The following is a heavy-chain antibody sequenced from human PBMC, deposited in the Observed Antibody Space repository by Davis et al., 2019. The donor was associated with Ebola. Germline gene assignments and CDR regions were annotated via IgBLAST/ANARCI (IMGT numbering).Heavy chain of an antibody. CDR1: GFTFDDYA. Sequence: GESLKISCAASGFTFDDYAMHWVRQAPGKGLEWVAVISYDGSNKYYADSVKGRFTISRDNSKNTLYLQMSSLRAEDTAVYYCARDLPGGDWYFDLWGRGTLVTVSS. CDR3: ARDLPGGDWYFDL. CDR2: ISYDGSNK. J-gene: IGHJ2*01. V-gene: IGHV3-30*04. D-gene: IGHD1-14*01.